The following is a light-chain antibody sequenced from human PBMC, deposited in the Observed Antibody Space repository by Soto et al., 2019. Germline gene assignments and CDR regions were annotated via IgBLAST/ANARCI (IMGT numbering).Light chain of an antibody. V-gene: IGKV3-15*01. Sequence: DIVLTQSPGTLSLSPGERATLSCRASESVSNNLAWYQQKAGQAPRLLIYGASTRATGIPARFSGSGSGTEFTLTISSLQSEDFAVYYCQQYSIWRTFGQGTKVDIK. J-gene: IGKJ1*01. CDR2: GAS. CDR3: QQYSIWRT. CDR1: ESVSNN.